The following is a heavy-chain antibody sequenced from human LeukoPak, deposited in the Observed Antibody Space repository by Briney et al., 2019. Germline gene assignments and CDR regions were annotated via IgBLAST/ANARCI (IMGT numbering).Heavy chain of an antibody. D-gene: IGHD3-9*01. V-gene: IGHV3-21*01. Sequence: PGGSLRLSCAASGFTFSGYSMNWVRHAPGKGLEWVSSISSSSSYIYYADSVKGRFTISRDNAKNSLYLQMNSLRAEDTAAYYCARVGGGALRYFDWLWIDYWGQGTLVTVSS. CDR3: ARVGGGALRYFDWLWIDY. J-gene: IGHJ4*02. CDR2: ISSSSSYI. CDR1: GFTFSGYS.